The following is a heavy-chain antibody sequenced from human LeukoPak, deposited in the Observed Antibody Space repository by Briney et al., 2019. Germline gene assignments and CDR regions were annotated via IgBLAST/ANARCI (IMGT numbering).Heavy chain of an antibody. Sequence: SETLSLTCSVSGYSISSAYYWGWIRQPPGKGLEWIGTMYHSGSTNYNPSLKSRVTISVDTSKNQFSLKLSSVTAADTAVYYCAREAYSGWPFDYWGQGTLVTVSS. V-gene: IGHV4-38-2*02. CDR3: AREAYSGWPFDY. CDR1: GYSISSAYY. CDR2: MYHSGST. J-gene: IGHJ4*02. D-gene: IGHD6-19*01.